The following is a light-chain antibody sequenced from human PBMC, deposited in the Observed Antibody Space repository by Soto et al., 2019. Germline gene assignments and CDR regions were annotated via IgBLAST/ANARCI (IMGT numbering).Light chain of an antibody. CDR1: QSVRSGY. Sequence: DIVLHQSPGTLSLSPGESATLSCRASQSVRSGYLAWYQQKPGQAPRLLIYGASSRASGIRDSFSGSGSGTDFTLTISSLEADDFAVYYCQQRSSSPCTFGPGTKVDIK. CDR2: GAS. CDR3: QQRSSSPCT. J-gene: IGKJ3*01. V-gene: IGKV3-20*01.